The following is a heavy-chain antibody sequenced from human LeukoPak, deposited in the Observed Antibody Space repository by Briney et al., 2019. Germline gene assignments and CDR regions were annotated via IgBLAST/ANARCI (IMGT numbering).Heavy chain of an antibody. D-gene: IGHD6-6*01. CDR3: ARRFSSSTLDF. J-gene: IGHJ4*02. CDR1: GFTFSSYA. V-gene: IGHV3-30*04. Sequence: GRSLRLSCAASGFTFSSYAMHWVRQAPGKGLEWVAVISYDGSNKYYADSVKGRFTISRDNSKNTLYLQMNSLRAEDTAVYYCARRFSSSTLDFWGQETLVTVSS. CDR2: ISYDGSNK.